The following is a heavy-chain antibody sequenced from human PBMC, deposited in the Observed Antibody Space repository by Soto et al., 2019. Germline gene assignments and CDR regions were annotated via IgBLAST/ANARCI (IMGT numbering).Heavy chain of an antibody. CDR1: GFTFSSYW. Sequence: GGSLRLSCAASGFTFSSYWMSWVRQAPGKGLEWVANIKQDGSEKYYVDSVKGRFTISRDNAKNSLYLQMNSLRAEDTAVYYCARDDSSSTLYYYYGMDVWGQGTTVTVSS. V-gene: IGHV3-7*01. CDR3: ARDDSSSTLYYYYGMDV. CDR2: IKQDGSEK. J-gene: IGHJ6*02. D-gene: IGHD2-2*01.